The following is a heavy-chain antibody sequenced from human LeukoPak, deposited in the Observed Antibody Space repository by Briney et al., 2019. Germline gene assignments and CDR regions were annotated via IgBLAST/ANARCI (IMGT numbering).Heavy chain of an antibody. V-gene: IGHV4-59*01. CDR1: GSSISSYY. J-gene: IGHJ6*03. CDR3: ARVAQQLYYYYMDV. Sequence: SETLSLTCTVSGSSISSYYWSWIRQPPGKGLEWIGYIYYSGSTNYNPSLKSRVTISVDTSKNQFSLKLSSVTAADTAVYYCARVAQQLYYYYMDVWGKGTTVTISS. D-gene: IGHD6-13*01. CDR2: IYYSGST.